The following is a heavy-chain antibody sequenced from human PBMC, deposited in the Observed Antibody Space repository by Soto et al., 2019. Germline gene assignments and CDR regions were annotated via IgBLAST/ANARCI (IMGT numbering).Heavy chain of an antibody. CDR3: ARDQGSVVY. V-gene: IGHV1-3*04. CDR2: INTDNGDA. J-gene: IGHJ4*02. Sequence: DSVKVSCKASGCNFTSYSIHSVRQAPGQGLEWIGWINTDNGDAKYSQKFQGRVTVTRDTSATTAYMEVSSLRSEDTAVYYCARDQGSVVYWGLGPLVTVSS. CDR1: GCNFTSYS.